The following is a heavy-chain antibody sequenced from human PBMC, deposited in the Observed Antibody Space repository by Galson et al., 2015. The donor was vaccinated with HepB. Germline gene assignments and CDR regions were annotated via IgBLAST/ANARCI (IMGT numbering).Heavy chain of an antibody. CDR1: GFTFSNYA. CDR3: AKDQSDYVWGSYRDGSDY. V-gene: IGHV3-23*01. CDR2: ISNSGDTT. Sequence: SLRLSCAASGFTFSNYAMSWVRRAPGKGLEWISVISNSGDTTYYAASERGRFTISRDTSKNTLYLQMTGLRAEDTAAYYCAKDQSDYVWGSYRDGSDYWGQGTLVTVSS. J-gene: IGHJ4*02. D-gene: IGHD3-16*02.